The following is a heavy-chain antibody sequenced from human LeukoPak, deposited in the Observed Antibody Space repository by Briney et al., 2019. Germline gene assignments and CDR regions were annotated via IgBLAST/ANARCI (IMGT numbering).Heavy chain of an antibody. Sequence: GGSLRLSCAASGFTFDDYGMSWVRQAPGKGLEWVSGINWNGGSTGYADSVKGRFTISRDNAKNSLYLQMNSLRAEDTALYYCARVPDATVTETFDYWGQGTLVTVSS. J-gene: IGHJ4*02. D-gene: IGHD4-17*01. CDR2: INWNGGST. CDR3: ARVPDATVTETFDY. V-gene: IGHV3-20*04. CDR1: GFTFDDYG.